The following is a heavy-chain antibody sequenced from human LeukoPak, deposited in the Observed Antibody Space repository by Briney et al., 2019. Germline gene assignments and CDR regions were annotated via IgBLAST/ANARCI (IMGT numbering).Heavy chain of an antibody. CDR1: GFTFDDFG. D-gene: IGHD3-10*01. Sequence: GGSLRLSCAASGFTFDDFGMSWVRQDPRRGLECVSSINWNGGSTVYADSVKGRFTISRDNSKNSLYLQMNSLRADDTSLYYCARLRTVGISGDLDYWGQGSQVTVSS. V-gene: IGHV3-20*04. CDR3: ARLRTVGISGDLDY. J-gene: IGHJ4*02. CDR2: INWNGGST.